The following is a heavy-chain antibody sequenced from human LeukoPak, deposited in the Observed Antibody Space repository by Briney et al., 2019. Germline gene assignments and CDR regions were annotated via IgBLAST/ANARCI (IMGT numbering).Heavy chain of an antibody. CDR1: GGSISSGSYY. V-gene: IGHV4-61*02. CDR3: ASDDYYGSGSYRW. D-gene: IGHD3-10*01. Sequence: SETLSLTCTVSGGSISSGSYYWNWIRQPAGKRLEWIGRIYTSGSTKYNPSLKSRVTISVDTSKNQFSLKLSSVTAADTAVYYCASDDYYGSGSYRWWGQGTLVTVSS. CDR2: IYTSGST. J-gene: IGHJ4*02.